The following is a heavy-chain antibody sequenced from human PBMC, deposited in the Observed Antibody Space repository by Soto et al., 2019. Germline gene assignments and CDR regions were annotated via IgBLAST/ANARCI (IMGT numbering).Heavy chain of an antibody. V-gene: IGHV4-30-2*01. Sequence: PSETLSLTCAVSGGSISSGGYSWSWIRQPPGKGLEWIGYIYHSGSTYYNPSLKSRVTISVDRSKNQFSLKLSSATAADTAIYYCARHLQRSNYFGSGSYYNVGMDVWGQGTTVTVSS. CDR2: IYHSGST. J-gene: IGHJ6*02. D-gene: IGHD3-10*01. CDR3: ARHLQRSNYFGSGSYYNVGMDV. CDR1: GGSISSGGYS.